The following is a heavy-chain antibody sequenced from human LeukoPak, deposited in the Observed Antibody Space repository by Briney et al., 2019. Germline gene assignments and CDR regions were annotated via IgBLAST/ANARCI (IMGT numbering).Heavy chain of an antibody. CDR3: ARVGGYYYDSSVSPNYFDY. CDR1: GGSISSYY. J-gene: IGHJ4*02. CDR2: IYYSGST. V-gene: IGHV4-59*01. Sequence: SETLSLTCTVSGGSISSYYWSWIRQPPGKGLEWIGYIYYSGSTNYNPSLKSRVTISVDTSKNQFSLKLSSVTAADTAVYYCARVGGYYYDSSVSPNYFDYWGQGTLVTVSS. D-gene: IGHD3-22*01.